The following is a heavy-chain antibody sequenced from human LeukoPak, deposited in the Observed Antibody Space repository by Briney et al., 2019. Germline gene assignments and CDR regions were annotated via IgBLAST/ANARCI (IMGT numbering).Heavy chain of an antibody. CDR3: ARDSAFWSGQEIDY. J-gene: IGHJ4*02. CDR1: GYTFTSYG. V-gene: IGHV1-2*02. Sequence: ASVTVSCKASGYTFTSYGISWVRQAPGQGLEWMGWINPNSGGTNYAQKFQGRVTMTRDTSISTAYMELSRLRSDDTAVYYCARDSAFWSGQEIDYWGQGTLVTVSS. D-gene: IGHD3-3*01. CDR2: INPNSGGT.